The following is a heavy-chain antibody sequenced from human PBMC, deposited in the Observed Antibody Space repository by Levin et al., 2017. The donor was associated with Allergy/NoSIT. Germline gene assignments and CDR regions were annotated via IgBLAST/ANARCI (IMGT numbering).Heavy chain of an antibody. V-gene: IGHV3-30*18. CDR3: AKDKVTGGSGSYHDY. Sequence: AGGSLRLSCAASGFTFSSYGMHWVRQAPGKGLEWVAVISYDGSNKYYADSVKGRFTISRDNSKNTLYLQMNSLRAEDTAVYYCAKDKVTGGSGSYHDYWGQGTLVTVSS. CDR2: ISYDGSNK. CDR1: GFTFSSYG. J-gene: IGHJ4*02. D-gene: IGHD3-10*01.